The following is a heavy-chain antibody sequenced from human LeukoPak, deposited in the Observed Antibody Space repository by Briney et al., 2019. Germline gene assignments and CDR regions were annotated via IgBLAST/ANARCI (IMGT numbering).Heavy chain of an antibody. CDR2: ISSSSSYI. D-gene: IGHD5/OR15-5a*01. CDR1: GFTFSSYS. V-gene: IGHV3-21*01. J-gene: IGHJ6*03. CDR3: ARDPPLVSGPVYYYYYMDV. Sequence: GGSLRLSCAASGFTFSSYSMNWVRQAPGKGLEWVSSISSSSSYIYYADSVKGRFTISRDNAKNSLYLQMNSLRAEDTAVYYCARDPPLVSGPVYYYYYMDVWGKGTTVTVSS.